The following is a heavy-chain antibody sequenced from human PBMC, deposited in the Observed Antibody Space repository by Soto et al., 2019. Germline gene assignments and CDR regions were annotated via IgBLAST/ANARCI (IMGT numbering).Heavy chain of an antibody. D-gene: IGHD2-15*01. CDR2: IYSGGST. Sequence: PGGSLRLSCAVSGFTVSSKYLNWVRQAPGKGLEWVSVIYSGGSTYYADSVKGRFTISRDNSKNTLYLQMNSLRAEDTAVYYCARGASGRSGGSCYLEYFDYWGQGTRVTVSS. V-gene: IGHV3-53*05. CDR1: GFTVSSKY. CDR3: ARGASGRSGGSCYLEYFDY. J-gene: IGHJ4*02.